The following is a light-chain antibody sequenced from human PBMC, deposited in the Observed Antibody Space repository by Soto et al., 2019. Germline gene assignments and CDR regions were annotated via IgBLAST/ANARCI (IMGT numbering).Light chain of an antibody. CDR1: SSDVGGYNY. J-gene: IGLJ1*01. CDR3: SSYTSSTAYV. CDR2: EVS. V-gene: IGLV2-14*01. Sequence: SVLTHPASVSGSPGQSITISCTGTSSDVGGYNYVSWYQLHPGKAPKLMVYEVSNRPSGVSNRFSGSKSGNTASLTISGLQAEDEADYYCSSYTSSTAYVFGTGTKVTVL.